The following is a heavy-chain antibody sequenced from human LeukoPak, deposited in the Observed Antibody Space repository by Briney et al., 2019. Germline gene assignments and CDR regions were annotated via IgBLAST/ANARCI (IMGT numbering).Heavy chain of an antibody. J-gene: IGHJ6*02. CDR2: IYYSGST. CDR1: GESISGFY. D-gene: IGHD3-9*01. Sequence: SETLSLTCTVSGESISGFYWNWIRQHPGKGLEWIGYIYYSGSTYYNPSLKSRVTISVDTSKNQFSLKLSSVTAADTAVYYCAREESDILTGYSAYGMDVWGQGTTVTVSS. CDR3: AREESDILTGYSAYGMDV. V-gene: IGHV4-31*03.